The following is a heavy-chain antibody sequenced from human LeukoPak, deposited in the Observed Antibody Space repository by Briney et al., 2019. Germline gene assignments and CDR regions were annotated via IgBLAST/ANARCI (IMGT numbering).Heavy chain of an antibody. J-gene: IGHJ4*02. CDR2: IYYSGST. CDR1: GGSISSYY. CDR3: ARELRNSVVARGAYYFDY. V-gene: IGHV4-59*01. Sequence: SETLSLTSTVPGGSISSYYWSWIRQPPGKGLEWIGYIYYSGSTNYNPSLKSRVTISVDTSKNQFSLKLSSVTAADTAVYYCARELRNSVVARGAYYFDYWGQGTLVTVSS. D-gene: IGHD2-15*01.